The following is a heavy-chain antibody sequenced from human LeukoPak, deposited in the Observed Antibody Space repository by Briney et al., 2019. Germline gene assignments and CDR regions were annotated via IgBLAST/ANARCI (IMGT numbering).Heavy chain of an antibody. J-gene: IGHJ4*02. CDR2: INPNSGGT. CDR1: GYTFTGYY. CDR3: ARGKAWSLTSTFDY. D-gene: IGHD2-21*02. Sequence: ASVKVSCKASGYTFTGYYMHWVRPAPGQGLEWMGWINPNSGGTNYAQKFQGRVTMTRDTSISTAYMELSRLRSDDTAVYYCARGKAWSLTSTFDYWGQGTLVTVSS. V-gene: IGHV1-2*02.